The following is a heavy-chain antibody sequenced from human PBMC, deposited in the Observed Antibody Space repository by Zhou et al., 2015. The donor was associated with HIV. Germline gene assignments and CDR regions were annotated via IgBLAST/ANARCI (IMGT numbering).Heavy chain of an antibody. V-gene: IGHV1-69*01. CDR2: IIPIFGTA. Sequence: QVQLVQSGAEVKKPGSSVKVSCKASGGTFSSYAISWVRQAPGQGLEWMGGIIPIFGTANYAQKFQGRVTITADESTSTAYMELSSLRSEDTAVYYCARARRGYSYGGTKDAFDIWGQGTMVTVSS. J-gene: IGHJ3*02. CDR3: ARARRGYSYGGTKDAFDI. CDR1: GGTFSSYA. D-gene: IGHD5-18*01.